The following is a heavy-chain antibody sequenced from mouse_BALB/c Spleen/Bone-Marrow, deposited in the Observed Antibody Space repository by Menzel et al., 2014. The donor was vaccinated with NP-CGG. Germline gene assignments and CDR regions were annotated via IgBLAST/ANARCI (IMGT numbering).Heavy chain of an antibody. CDR1: GFTFTDYY. Sequence: EVKLVESGGGLVQPGGSLRLSCATSGFTFTDYYMNWVRQPPGKALEWLGFIRNKANGYTTEYSASVKSRFTISRDNSQNILYLLMNALRVDDSATYYCARDKGRVFFDYWGQGTTLTVSS. V-gene: IGHV7-3*02. CDR2: IRNKANGYTT. CDR3: ARDKGRVFFDY. J-gene: IGHJ2*01.